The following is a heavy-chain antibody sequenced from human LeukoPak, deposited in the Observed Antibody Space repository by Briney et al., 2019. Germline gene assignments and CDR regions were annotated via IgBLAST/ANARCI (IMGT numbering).Heavy chain of an antibody. CDR3: ARGYCGGDCYGD. CDR2: IDGSSSHI. CDR1: GFSFSNYA. V-gene: IGHV3-21*01. D-gene: IGHD2-21*02. Sequence: GGSLRLSCAASGFSFSNYAMKWVRQAPGKGLEWVSSIDGSSSHIYYADSVKGRFTISRDNTKSSLYLQMNSLRAEDMAVYYCARGYCGGDCYGDWGQGTLVTVSS. J-gene: IGHJ1*01.